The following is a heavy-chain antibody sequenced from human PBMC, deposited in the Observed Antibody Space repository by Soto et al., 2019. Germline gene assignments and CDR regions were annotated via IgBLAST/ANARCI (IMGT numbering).Heavy chain of an antibody. J-gene: IGHJ6*02. CDR1: GGSFSGYY. V-gene: IGHV4-34*01. Sequence: QVQLQQWGAGLLKPSETLSLTCAVYGGSFSGYYWSWIRQPPGKGLEWIGEINHSGSTNYNPSLKSRVTISVDTSKNQFSLKLSSVTAADTAVYYCARDRRKGLSSGWPNYYDYGMDVWGQGTTVTVSS. CDR2: INHSGST. D-gene: IGHD6-19*01. CDR3: ARDRRKGLSSGWPNYYDYGMDV.